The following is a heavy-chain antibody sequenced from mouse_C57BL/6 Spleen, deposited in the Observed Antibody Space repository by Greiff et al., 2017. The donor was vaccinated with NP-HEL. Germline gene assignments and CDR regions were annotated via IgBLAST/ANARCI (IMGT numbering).Heavy chain of an antibody. CDR3: AREGYGYDGNYYAMDY. J-gene: IGHJ4*01. CDR2: INPNNGGT. Sequence: EVQLQQSGPELVKPGASVKIPCKASGYTFTDYNMDWVKQSHGKSLEWIGDINPNNGGTIYNQKFKGKATLTVDKSSSTAYMELRSLTSEDTAVYYCAREGYGYDGNYYAMDYWGQGTSVTVSS. V-gene: IGHV1-18*01. D-gene: IGHD2-2*01. CDR1: GYTFTDYN.